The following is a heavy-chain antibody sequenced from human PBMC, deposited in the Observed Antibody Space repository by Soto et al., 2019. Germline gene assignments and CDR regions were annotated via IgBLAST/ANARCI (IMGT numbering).Heavy chain of an antibody. CDR1: DDSIGPYY. CDR3: AREVVGNTWPGIFDS. CDR2: VYTSGST. V-gene: IGHV4-4*08. J-gene: IGHJ4*02. Sequence: TLSLTCSISDDSIGPYYWTWIRQTPRKELQWIGYVYTSGSTKYNSSLKSRVTISLDASNSQFSLTMSSVTAADTGVYYCAREVVGNTWPGIFDSWGRGTLVTVSS.